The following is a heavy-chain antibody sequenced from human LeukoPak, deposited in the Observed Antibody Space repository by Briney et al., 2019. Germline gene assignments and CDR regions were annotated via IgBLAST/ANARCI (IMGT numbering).Heavy chain of an antibody. J-gene: IGHJ4*02. V-gene: IGHV4-34*01. Sequence: SETLSLTCAVYGGSFSGYYWSWIRQPPGKGLEWIGEINHSGSTNYNPSLKSRVTISVDTSQNQFSLKLTAVTAADTAVYYCELARYSYVTYFDYWGQGSLVTVSS. CDR2: INHSGST. CDR3: ELARYSYVTYFDY. D-gene: IGHD5-18*01. CDR1: GGSFSGYY.